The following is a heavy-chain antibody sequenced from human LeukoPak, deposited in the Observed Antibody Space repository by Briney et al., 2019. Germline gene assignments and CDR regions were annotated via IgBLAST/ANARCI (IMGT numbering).Heavy chain of an antibody. J-gene: IGHJ4*02. Sequence: ASVRVSCKASGYTFTGYYMHWVRQAPGQGLEWMGWINPNSGGTNYAQKFQGRVTMTRDTSISTAYMELSRLRSDDTAVYYCASAGSSWSLSPFDYWGQGTLVTDSS. CDR2: INPNSGGT. CDR1: GYTFTGYY. V-gene: IGHV1-2*02. D-gene: IGHD6-13*01. CDR3: ASAGSSWSLSPFDY.